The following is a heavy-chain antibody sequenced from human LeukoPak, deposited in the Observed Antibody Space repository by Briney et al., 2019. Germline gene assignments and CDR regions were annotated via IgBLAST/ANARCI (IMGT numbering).Heavy chain of an antibody. CDR2: IHPSTGNP. CDR1: GYSFTNYA. D-gene: IGHD3-10*01. V-gene: IGHV7-4-1*02. CDR3: ARRSMVQHLDV. Sequence: ASVKVSCKASGYSFTNYAMNWVRQAPGQGLEWMGWIHPSTGNPTYAQGFTGRFVFSLDTSVSTAYLDIRSLKAEDTAVYFCARRSMVQHLDVWGKGTTVIVSS. J-gene: IGHJ6*04.